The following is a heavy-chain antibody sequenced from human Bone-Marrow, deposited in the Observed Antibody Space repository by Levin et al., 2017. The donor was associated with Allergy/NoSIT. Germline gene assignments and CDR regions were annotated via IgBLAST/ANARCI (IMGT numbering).Heavy chain of an antibody. CDR1: GGSISSGDYY. CDR2: IYYSGST. V-gene: IGHV4-30-4*01. Sequence: SETLSLTCTVSGGSISSGDYYWSWIRQPPGKGLEWIGYIYYSGSTYYNPSLKSRVTISVDTSKNQFSLKLSSVTAADTAVYYCARFAGRNWFDPWGQGTLVTVSS. J-gene: IGHJ5*02. CDR3: ARFAGRNWFDP.